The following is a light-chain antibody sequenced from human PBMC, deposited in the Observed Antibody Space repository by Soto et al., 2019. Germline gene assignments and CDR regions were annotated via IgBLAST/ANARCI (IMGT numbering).Light chain of an antibody. CDR3: SSYAGSNGVV. CDR2: DVN. CDR1: SSDVGGYNY. Sequence: QSVLTHPPSASGSPGQSVTISCTGTSSDVGGYNYVSWYQQHPGKAPKLMIYDVNKRPPGVPDRFSGSKSGNTASLTVSGLQAEDEADYYCSSYAGSNGVVFGGGTKLTVL. J-gene: IGLJ2*01. V-gene: IGLV2-8*01.